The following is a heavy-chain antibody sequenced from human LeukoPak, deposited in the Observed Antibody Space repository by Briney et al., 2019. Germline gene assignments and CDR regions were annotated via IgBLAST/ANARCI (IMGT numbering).Heavy chain of an antibody. V-gene: IGHV3-53*01. CDR1: GFTVSSNY. D-gene: IGHD3-3*01. J-gene: IGHJ6*03. Sequence: GGSLRLSCAASGFTVSSNYMSWVRQAPGKGLEWVSVIYSGGSTYYADSVKGRFTISRDNSKNTLYLQMNSLRAEDTAVYYCARDVSILRHYYMDVWGKGTTVTVSS. CDR2: IYSGGST. CDR3: ARDVSILRHYYMDV.